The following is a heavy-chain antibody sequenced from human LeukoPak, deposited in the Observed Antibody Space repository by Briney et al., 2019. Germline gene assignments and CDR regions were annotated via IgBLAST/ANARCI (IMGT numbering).Heavy chain of an antibody. CDR3: ARDPPRVRYDSSGSLDY. Sequence: SETLSLTCAVSGGSISSSNWWSWVRQPPGKGLEWIGEIYHSGSTNYNPSLKSRVTISVDKSKNQFSLKLSSVTAADTAVYYCARDPPRVRYDSSGSLDYWGQGTLVTVSS. D-gene: IGHD3-22*01. J-gene: IGHJ4*02. CDR2: IYHSGST. CDR1: GGSISSSNW. V-gene: IGHV4-4*02.